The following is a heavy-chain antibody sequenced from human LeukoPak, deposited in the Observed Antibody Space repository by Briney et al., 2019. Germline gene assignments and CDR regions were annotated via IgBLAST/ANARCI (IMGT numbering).Heavy chain of an antibody. CDR1: GGSFSGYY. CDR2: INHSGST. J-gene: IGHJ3*02. CDR3: VRHVARAFDI. Sequence: SETLSLTCAVYGGSFSGYYWSWIRQPPGKGLEWIGKINHSGSTKYNPSLKSRVTISIDTSKNQLSLKLSSVTAADTAVYSCVRHVARAFDIWGQGTKVTVSS. V-gene: IGHV4-34*01.